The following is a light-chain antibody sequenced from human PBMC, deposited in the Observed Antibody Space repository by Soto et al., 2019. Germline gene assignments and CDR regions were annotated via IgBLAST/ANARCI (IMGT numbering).Light chain of an antibody. Sequence: DFVMTQSPDSLAVSLGERATINCKSSRSVLYSSNNKNYLAWYQQKPGQPPKLLISWASTRESGVPDRFSGSGSGTDFTLTLSSLQPEDVAVYYCEQHFSTPYTFGQGTKLEIK. V-gene: IGKV4-1*01. CDR2: WAS. J-gene: IGKJ2*01. CDR3: EQHFSTPYT. CDR1: RSVLYSSNNKNY.